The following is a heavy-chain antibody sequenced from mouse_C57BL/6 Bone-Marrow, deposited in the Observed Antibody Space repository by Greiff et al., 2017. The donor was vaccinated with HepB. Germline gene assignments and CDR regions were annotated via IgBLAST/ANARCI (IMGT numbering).Heavy chain of an antibody. CDR1: GFTFSSYA. V-gene: IGHV5-4*01. CDR2: ISDGGSYT. Sequence: EVQRVESGGGLVKPGGSLKLSCAASGFTFSSYAMSWVRQTPEKRLEWVATISDGGSYTYYPDNVKGRFTISRDNAKNNLYLQMSHLKSEDTAMYYCARDSGYYVPLDYWGQGTTLTVSS. J-gene: IGHJ2*01. CDR3: ARDSGYYVPLDY. D-gene: IGHD2-3*01.